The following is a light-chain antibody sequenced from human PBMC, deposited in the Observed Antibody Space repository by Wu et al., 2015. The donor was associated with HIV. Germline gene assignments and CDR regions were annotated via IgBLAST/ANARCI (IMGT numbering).Light chain of an antibody. V-gene: IGKV3-15*01. J-gene: IGKJ1*01. CDR2: GAS. CDR3: QQYDNWPPWT. Sequence: EIVMTQSPATLSVSPGERATLSCRASQSVNNKLAWYQQKPGQAPRLLIYGASTRATGIPARFSGGGSGTEFTLTISSMQSEDSAVYYCQQYDNWPPWTFGQGTKVE. CDR1: QSVNNK.